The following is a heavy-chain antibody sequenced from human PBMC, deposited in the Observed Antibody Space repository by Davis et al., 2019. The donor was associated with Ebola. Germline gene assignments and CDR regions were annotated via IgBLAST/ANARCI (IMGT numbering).Heavy chain of an antibody. CDR1: GFTFSSYA. D-gene: IGHD4/OR15-4a*01. CDR3: ARTPRNYGPNYASDI. Sequence: GESLKISCAASGFTFSSYAMHWVRQAPGKGLEWVAVISYDGSNKYYADSVKGRFTISRDNSKNTLYLQMNSLRAEDTAVYYCARTPRNYGPNYASDIWGQGTLVTVSS. J-gene: IGHJ3*02. CDR2: ISYDGSNK. V-gene: IGHV3-30*04.